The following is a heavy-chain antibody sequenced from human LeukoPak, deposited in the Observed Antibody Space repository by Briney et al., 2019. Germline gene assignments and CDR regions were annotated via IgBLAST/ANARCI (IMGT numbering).Heavy chain of an antibody. Sequence: GGSLRLTCAASGFTFSSYWMHWVRQAPGKGLVWVSRINSDGSSTTYADSAKGRFTISRDNAKNTLYLQMNSLRAEDTAVYYCARPDYGGNFPYDYWGQGTLVTVSS. CDR3: ARPDYGGNFPYDY. V-gene: IGHV3-74*01. J-gene: IGHJ4*02. D-gene: IGHD4-23*01. CDR1: GFTFSSYW. CDR2: INSDGSST.